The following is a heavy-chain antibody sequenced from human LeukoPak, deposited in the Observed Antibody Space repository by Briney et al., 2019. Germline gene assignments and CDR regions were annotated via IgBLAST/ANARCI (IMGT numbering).Heavy chain of an antibody. J-gene: IGHJ6*02. D-gene: IGHD3-16*01. CDR1: GGTFSSYA. CDR2: IIPIFGTA. V-gene: IGHV1-69*01. Sequence: SVKVSCKASGGTFSSYAISWVRQAPGQGLEWMGGIIPIFGTANYAQKFQGRVTITADESTSTAYMELSSLGSEDTAVYYCARERGLPGYYYYYGMDVWGQGTTVTVSS. CDR3: ARERGLPGYYYYYGMDV.